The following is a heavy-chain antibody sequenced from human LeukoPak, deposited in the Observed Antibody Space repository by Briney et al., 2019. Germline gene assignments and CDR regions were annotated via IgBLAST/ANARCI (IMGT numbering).Heavy chain of an antibody. Sequence: GASVKVSCKASGYTFNNYNIHWLRQAPGQGLEWMGIVNPGGDSTNYAQDFQGRLTLTGDTSTSTAYMELRSLRSDDTAVYYCARDTKRSRARWENLGFDPWGQGTLVTVSS. CDR3: ARDTKRSRARWENLGFDP. D-gene: IGHD1-26*01. CDR1: GYTFNNYN. CDR2: VNPGGDST. V-gene: IGHV1-46*02. J-gene: IGHJ5*02.